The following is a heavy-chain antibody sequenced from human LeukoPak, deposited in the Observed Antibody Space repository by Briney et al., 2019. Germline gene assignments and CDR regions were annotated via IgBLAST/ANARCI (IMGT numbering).Heavy chain of an antibody. CDR3: ARAVRDTARDFDY. J-gene: IGHJ4*02. CDR1: GGSISSYY. Sequence: SETLSLTCTVSGGSISSYYWSWIRQPPGKGLEWIGYIYYSGSTNYNPSLKSRVTISVDTSKNQFSLKLSSVTAADTAVYYCARAVRDTARDFDYWGQGTLVTVSS. CDR2: IYYSGST. V-gene: IGHV4-59*01. D-gene: IGHD5-18*01.